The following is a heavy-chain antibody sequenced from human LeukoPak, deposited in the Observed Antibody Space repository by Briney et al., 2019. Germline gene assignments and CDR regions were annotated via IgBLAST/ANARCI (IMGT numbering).Heavy chain of an antibody. D-gene: IGHD3-22*01. V-gene: IGHV3-30*03. CDR2: ISYDGSNK. J-gene: IGHJ4*02. Sequence: GGSLRLSCAASGFTFSSYGMHWVRQAPGKGLEWVAVISYDGSNKYYADSVKGRFTISRDNSKNTLYLQMNSLRAEDTAVYYCATVAPYYYDSSGYSFDYWGQGTLVTVSS. CDR1: GFTFSSYG. CDR3: ATVAPYYYDSSGYSFDY.